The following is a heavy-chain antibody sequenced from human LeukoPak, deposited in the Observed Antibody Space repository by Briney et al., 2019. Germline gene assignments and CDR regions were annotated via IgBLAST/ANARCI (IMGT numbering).Heavy chain of an antibody. Sequence: GGSLRLSCAASGFTFSSYSMNWVRQAPGKGLEWVSSISSSSSYIYYADSVKGRFTISRDNAKNSLYLQMNSLRAEDTAVYYCAMMQWLAAFDIWGQGTMVIVSS. CDR3: AMMQWLAAFDI. D-gene: IGHD6-19*01. CDR2: ISSSSSYI. J-gene: IGHJ3*02. CDR1: GFTFSSYS. V-gene: IGHV3-21*01.